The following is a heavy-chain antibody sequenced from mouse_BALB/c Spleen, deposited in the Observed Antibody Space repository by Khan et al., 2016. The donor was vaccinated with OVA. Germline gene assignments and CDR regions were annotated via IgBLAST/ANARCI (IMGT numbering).Heavy chain of an antibody. CDR3: ARSYFYGYYFDQ. J-gene: IGHJ2*01. V-gene: IGHV5-17*02. CDR1: GFTFSSFG. D-gene: IGHD1-1*01. Sequence: EVQLVESGGGLVQPGGSRKLSCAASGFTFSSFGMHWVRQAPEKGLEWVAYISGDSNTIYYTDTVKGRFTISRDNPKNTLFLQMTSLRSEDTAMDYCARSYFYGYYFDQWGQGTTLTVSS. CDR2: ISGDSNTI.